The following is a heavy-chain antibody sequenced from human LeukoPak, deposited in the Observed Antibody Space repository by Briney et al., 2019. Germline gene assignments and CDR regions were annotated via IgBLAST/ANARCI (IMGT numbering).Heavy chain of an antibody. D-gene: IGHD2-15*01. CDR3: AREIYCSGGSCGDAFDI. V-gene: IGHV3-30-3*01. CDR1: GFTFSSYA. J-gene: IGHJ3*02. CDR2: ISYDGSNK. Sequence: GRSLRLSCAASGFTFSSYAMHWVSQAPGKGLEWLAVISYDGSNKYYADSVKGRFTISRDNSKTALYLQMNSLRAEDTAVYYCAREIYCSGGSCGDAFDIWGQGTMVTVSS.